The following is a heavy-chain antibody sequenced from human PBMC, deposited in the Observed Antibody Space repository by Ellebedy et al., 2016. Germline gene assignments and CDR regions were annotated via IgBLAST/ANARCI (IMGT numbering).Heavy chain of an antibody. CDR3: ARVPITMVRGIVSYYFDY. J-gene: IGHJ4*02. CDR1: VGSISSYY. D-gene: IGHD3-10*01. CDR2: IYYSGST. Sequence: SETLSLXCTVSVGSISSYYWSWIRQPPGKGLEWIGYIYYSGSTKYNPSLKSRVTISLDTSKNQFSLKVSSVTAADTAVYYCARVPITMVRGIVSYYFDYWGQGTLVTVSS. V-gene: IGHV4-59*01.